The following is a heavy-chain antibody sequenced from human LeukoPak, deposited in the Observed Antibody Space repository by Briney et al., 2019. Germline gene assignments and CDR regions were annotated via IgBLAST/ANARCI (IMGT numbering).Heavy chain of an antibody. D-gene: IGHD3-3*01. CDR3: ARGLSVGVAYGDY. CDR1: GFIFSTYW. CDR2: INTDGIDT. J-gene: IGHJ4*02. Sequence: GGSLRLSCAASGFIFSTYWVHWVRQAPGKGLVWVSCINTDGIDTRYADSVKGRFTISRDNAKNTVYLQMNSLRAEDTALYFCARGLSVGVAYGDYWGQGTLVTVSS. V-gene: IGHV3-74*01.